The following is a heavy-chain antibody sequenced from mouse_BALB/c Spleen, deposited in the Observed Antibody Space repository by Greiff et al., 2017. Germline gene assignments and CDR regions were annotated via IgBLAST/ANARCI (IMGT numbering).Heavy chain of an antibody. J-gene: IGHJ1*01. CDR1: GFTFSSFG. Sequence: EVKLQESGGGLVQPGGSLKLSCAASGFTFSSFGMHWVRQAPEKGLEWVAYISSGSSTIYYADTVKGRFTISRDNPKNTLFLQMTSLRSEDTAMYYCARHDGSYFDVWGAGTTVTVSS. V-gene: IGHV5-17*02. CDR3: ARHDGSYFDV. D-gene: IGHD2-3*01. CDR2: ISSGSSTI.